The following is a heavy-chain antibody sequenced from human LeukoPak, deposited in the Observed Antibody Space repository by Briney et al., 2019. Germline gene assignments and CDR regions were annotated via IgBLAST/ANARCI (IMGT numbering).Heavy chain of an antibody. D-gene: IGHD2-2*01. CDR3: ARAIQGCSSTSCYHFDY. CDR1: GYTFTSYG. Sequence: ASVKVSCKASGYTFTSYGISWVRQAPGQGLEWMGWISAYNGNTNYAQKLQGRVTMTTDTSTSTAYMELRSLRSDDTAVYYCARAIQGCSSTSCYHFDYWGQGTLVTVSS. V-gene: IGHV1-18*01. CDR2: ISAYNGNT. J-gene: IGHJ4*02.